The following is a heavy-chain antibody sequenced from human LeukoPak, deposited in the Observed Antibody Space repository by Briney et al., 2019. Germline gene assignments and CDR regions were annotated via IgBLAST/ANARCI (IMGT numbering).Heavy chain of an antibody. CDR1: NDSISGSSFY. V-gene: IGHV4-39*01. CDR2: IYYSGST. CDR3: ARQAVITRVDY. J-gene: IGHJ4*02. D-gene: IGHD4-23*01. Sequence: SETLSLTCTVSNDSISGSSFYWGWIRQSPGKGLEWIGTIYYSGSTYYNPSLKSRVTISVDTSQNQFSLKLSSVTAADTSVYYCARQAVITRVDYWGQGTLVTVSS.